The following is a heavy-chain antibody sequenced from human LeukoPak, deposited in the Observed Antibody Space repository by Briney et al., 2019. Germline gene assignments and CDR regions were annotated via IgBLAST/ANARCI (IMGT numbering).Heavy chain of an antibody. D-gene: IGHD6-19*01. V-gene: IGHV3-11*01. CDR2: ISSSSSTI. J-gene: IGHJ4*02. CDR1: GMSFSAYY. Sequence: LSLTCTVSGMSFSAYYWSWIRQSPGKGLEWVSYISSSSSTIYYADSVKGRFTISRDNAKNSLYLQMNSLRAEDTAVYYCAKRGIAVAGTADYWGQGTLVTVSS. CDR3: AKRGIAVAGTADY.